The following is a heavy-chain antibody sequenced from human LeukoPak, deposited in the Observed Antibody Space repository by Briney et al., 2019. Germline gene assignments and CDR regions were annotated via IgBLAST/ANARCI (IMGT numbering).Heavy chain of an antibody. V-gene: IGHV3-7*01. D-gene: IGHD3-22*01. CDR3: ARVSRVVVRHDAFDI. CDR2: IKQDGSEK. J-gene: IGHJ3*02. CDR1: GFTFSSYW. Sequence: PGGSLRLSCAASGFTFSSYWMSWVRQAPGKGLEWVANIKQDGSEKYYVDSVKGRFTISRDNAKNSLYLQMNSLRAEDTAVYYCARVSRVVVRHDAFDIWGQGTMVTVSS.